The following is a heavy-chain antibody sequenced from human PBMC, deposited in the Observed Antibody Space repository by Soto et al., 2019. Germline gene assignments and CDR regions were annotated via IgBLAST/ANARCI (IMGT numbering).Heavy chain of an antibody. J-gene: IGHJ3*02. V-gene: IGHV4-34*01. D-gene: IGHD3-9*01. CDR2: INHSGST. CDR3: RFEDAGDWLFTVHAFDI. Sequence: SETLSLPCAVYGGYFSGYYWRWIRQTPGKGLEWIGEINHSGSTNYNPSLKSRVTISVDTSKNQFSLKLSSVTAADTAVYYCRFEDAGDWLFTVHAFDIWGQGTMVTVSS. CDR1: GGYFSGYY.